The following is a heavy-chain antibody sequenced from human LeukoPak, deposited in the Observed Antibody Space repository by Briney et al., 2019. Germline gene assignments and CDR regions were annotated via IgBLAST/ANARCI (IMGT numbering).Heavy chain of an antibody. D-gene: IGHD2-21*02. V-gene: IGHV3-30*18. CDR1: GFTFSSYG. Sequence: GGSLRLSCAASGFTFSSYGMHWVRQAPGKGLEWVAVISYDGSNKYYADSVKGRFTISRDNSKNTLYLQMNSLRAEDTAVYYCAKIRDPPFDYWGQGTLVTVSS. CDR2: ISYDGSNK. CDR3: AKIRDPPFDY. J-gene: IGHJ4*02.